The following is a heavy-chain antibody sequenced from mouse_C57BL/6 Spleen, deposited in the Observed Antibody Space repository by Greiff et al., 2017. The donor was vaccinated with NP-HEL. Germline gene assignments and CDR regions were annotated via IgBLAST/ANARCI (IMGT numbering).Heavy chain of an antibody. J-gene: IGHJ1*03. Sequence: QVQLQQPGAELVKPGASVKLSCKASGYTFTSYWMHWVKQRPGQGLEWIGMIHPNSGSTNYNEKFKSKATLTVDKSSSTAYMQLSSLTSEDSAVYYCARRSYEYPSFDVWGTGTTVTVSS. CDR1: GYTFTSYW. V-gene: IGHV1-64*01. CDR3: ARRSYEYPSFDV. D-gene: IGHD2-4*01. CDR2: IHPNSGST.